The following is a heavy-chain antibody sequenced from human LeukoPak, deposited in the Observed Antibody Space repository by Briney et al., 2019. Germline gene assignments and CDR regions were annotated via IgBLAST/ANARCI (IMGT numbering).Heavy chain of an antibody. J-gene: IGHJ5*02. V-gene: IGHV4-39*01. CDR2: IYYSGST. D-gene: IGHD3-10*01. Sequence: SQTLSLTCTVSGGSISSSSYYWGWIRQPPGKGLEWIGSIYYSGSTYYNPSLKSRVTISVDTSKNQFSLKLSSVTAADTAVYYCARLPPHLLTGIDPWGQGTLVTVSS. CDR3: ARLPPHLLTGIDP. CDR1: GGSISSSSYY.